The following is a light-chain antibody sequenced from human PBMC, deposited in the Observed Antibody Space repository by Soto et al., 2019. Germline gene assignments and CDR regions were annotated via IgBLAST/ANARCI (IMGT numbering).Light chain of an antibody. V-gene: IGKV3-15*01. CDR3: QQYIRWPLT. CDR2: GAS. CDR1: QDVSSN. Sequence: EMVATQSPATLSVSPGERATLSCRASQDVSSNLAWYQQKPGQAPSLLIYGASTRATGTPARFSGSGSGTEFTLTISSLQSEDYAVYFCQQYIRWPLTFGGGTKVEIK. J-gene: IGKJ4*01.